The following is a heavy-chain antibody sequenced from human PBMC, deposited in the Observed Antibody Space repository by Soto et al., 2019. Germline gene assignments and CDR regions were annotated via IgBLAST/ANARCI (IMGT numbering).Heavy chain of an antibody. CDR1: GDSGSSNRAA. J-gene: IGHJ4*02. CDR2: TYYRSKWYD. D-gene: IGHD2-15*01. V-gene: IGHV6-1*01. Sequence: QTLSLTCAISGDSGSSNRAAWNWLRQSPSRGLEWLGRTYYRSKWYDDYAVSVKGRITINPDTSKNQFSLHLNSVTPEDTAVYYCASEGAASTDYGGNIDYWGPGTLVTVS. CDR3: ASEGAASTDYGGNIDY.